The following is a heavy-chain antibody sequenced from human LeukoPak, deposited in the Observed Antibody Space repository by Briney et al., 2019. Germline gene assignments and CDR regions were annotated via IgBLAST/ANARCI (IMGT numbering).Heavy chain of an antibody. CDR1: GGTFSSYA. CDR2: IIPIFGTA. D-gene: IGHD4-23*01. Sequence: GASVKVSCKASGGTFSSYAMSWVRQAPGQGLEWMGGIIPIFGTANYAQKFQGRVTINADQSTSTAYMELSSLRSEDTAVYYCARSLIDYGGSYDAFDIWGQGTMVTISS. CDR3: ARSLIDYGGSYDAFDI. J-gene: IGHJ3*02. V-gene: IGHV1-69*13.